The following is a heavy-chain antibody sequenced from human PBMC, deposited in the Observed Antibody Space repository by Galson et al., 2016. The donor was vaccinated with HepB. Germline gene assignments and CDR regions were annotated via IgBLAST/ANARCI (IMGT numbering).Heavy chain of an antibody. CDR3: ARDLSKFYGGGSPPFRYGMDV. CDR2: ISSGGSNI. V-gene: IGHV3-21*06. Sequence: SLRLSCAASGFTFRSYTMNWVRQAPGKGLEWVSFISSGGSNIYYADSVKGRFTISRDNAKNSLYLQMNSLRAEDTAVYYCARDLSKFYGGGSPPFRYGMDVWGQGTTVIVSS. CDR1: GFTFRSYT. J-gene: IGHJ6*02. D-gene: IGHD4-23*01.